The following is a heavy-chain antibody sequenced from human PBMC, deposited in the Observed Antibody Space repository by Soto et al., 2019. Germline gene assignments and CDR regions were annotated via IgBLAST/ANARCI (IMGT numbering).Heavy chain of an antibody. D-gene: IGHD1-26*01. CDR1: GYTFTGYY. CDR3: ARDIVGGRLDAFDI. Sequence: QVPLVQSGAEVKKPGASVKVSCQASGYTFTGYYMHWVRQAPGQGLEWMGWINPNSGGTNYAQKFQGWVTMTRDTSISTAYMELSRLRSDDTAVYYCARDIVGGRLDAFDIWGQGTMVTVSS. J-gene: IGHJ3*02. CDR2: INPNSGGT. V-gene: IGHV1-2*04.